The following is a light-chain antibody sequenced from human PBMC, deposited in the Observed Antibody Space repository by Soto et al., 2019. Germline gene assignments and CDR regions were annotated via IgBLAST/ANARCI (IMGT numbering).Light chain of an antibody. J-gene: IGLJ1*01. CDR2: DVS. V-gene: IGLV2-14*03. Sequence: QSVLTQPASVSGSPGQSITLSCTGKTKDVGGYNYVSWYQHYPGKAPKLMIYDVSSRPSGVSDRFSGSKSGNTASLTISGLQAEDEADYYCSSFRSSSTYVFGTGTKVTVL. CDR3: SSFRSSSTYV. CDR1: TKDVGGYNY.